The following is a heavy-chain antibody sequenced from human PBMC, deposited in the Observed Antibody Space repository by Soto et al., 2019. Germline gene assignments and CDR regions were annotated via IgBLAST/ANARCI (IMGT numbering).Heavy chain of an antibody. CDR1: SGVTAGRIW. CDR3: ARLSYDSNAYYSPTFDH. D-gene: IGHD3-22*01. J-gene: IGHJ4*02. CDR2: IHQSGTT. Sequence: SETLSLTCAVSSGVTAGRIWWTWVRQPPGKGLEWIGEIHQSGTTNYNPSLQSRVSISIDKSRNQFSLKLTSVTVADTAVFYCARLSYDSNAYYSPTFDHWGQGILVTVSS. V-gene: IGHV4-4*02.